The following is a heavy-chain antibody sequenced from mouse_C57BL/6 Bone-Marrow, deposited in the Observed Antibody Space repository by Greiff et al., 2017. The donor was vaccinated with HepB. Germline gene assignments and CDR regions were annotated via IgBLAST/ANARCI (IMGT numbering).Heavy chain of an antibody. CDR3: AREMGYYGSSPFAY. Sequence: VQLQQSGPELVKPGASVKISCKASGYSFTSYYIHWVKQRPGQGLEWIGWIYPGSGNTKYNEKFKGKATLTADTSSSTAYMQLSSLTSEDSAVYYCAREMGYYGSSPFAYWGQGTLVTVSA. V-gene: IGHV1-66*01. CDR2: IYPGSGNT. CDR1: GYSFTSYY. J-gene: IGHJ3*01. D-gene: IGHD1-1*01.